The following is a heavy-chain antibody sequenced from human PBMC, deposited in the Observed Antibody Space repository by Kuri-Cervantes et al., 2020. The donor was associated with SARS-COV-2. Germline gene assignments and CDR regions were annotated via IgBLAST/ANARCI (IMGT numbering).Heavy chain of an antibody. J-gene: IGHJ4*02. D-gene: IGHD6-19*01. CDR3: ARAEAVAGTLDY. Sequence: SETLSLTCAVSGYSISSGYYWGWIRQPPGKGLEWIGSIYYSGSTNYNPSLKSRVTISVDTSKNQFSLKLSSVTAADTAVYYCARAEAVAGTLDYWGQGTLVTVSS. CDR2: IYYSGST. CDR1: GYSISSGYY. V-gene: IGHV4-38-2*01.